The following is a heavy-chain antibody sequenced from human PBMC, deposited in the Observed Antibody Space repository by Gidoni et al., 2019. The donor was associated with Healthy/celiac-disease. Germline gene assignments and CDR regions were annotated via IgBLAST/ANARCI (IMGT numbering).Heavy chain of an antibody. CDR1: GFTFSDYY. J-gene: IGHJ4*02. Sequence: QVQLVESGGGLVKPGGSLRLSCAASGFTFSDYYMSWIRQAPGKGLEWVSYISSSSSYTNYADSVKGRFTISRDNAKNSLYLQMNSLRAEDTAVYYCARAFYGSGSYTIAIDYWGQGTLVTVSS. D-gene: IGHD3-10*01. V-gene: IGHV3-11*05. CDR3: ARAFYGSGSYTIAIDY. CDR2: ISSSSSYT.